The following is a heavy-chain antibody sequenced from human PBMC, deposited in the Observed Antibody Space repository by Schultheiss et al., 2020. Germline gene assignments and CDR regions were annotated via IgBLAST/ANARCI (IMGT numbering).Heavy chain of an antibody. D-gene: IGHD2-15*01. J-gene: IGHJ6*03. CDR3: ARERVVTGYYYYMDV. Sequence: GGSLRLSCAASGFTFSSYAMTWVRQAPGKGLQWVSTVGGDGINTYYADSVKGRFTISRDNSKNTLYLQMNSLRAEDTAVYYCARERVVTGYYYYMDVWGKGTTVTVSS. CDR2: VGGDGINT. V-gene: IGHV3-23*01. CDR1: GFTFSSYA.